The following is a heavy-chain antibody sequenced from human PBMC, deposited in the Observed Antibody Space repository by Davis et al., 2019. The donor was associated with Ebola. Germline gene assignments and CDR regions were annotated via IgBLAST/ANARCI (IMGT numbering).Heavy chain of an antibody. J-gene: IGHJ4*02. CDR3: AKGTTMVQGAFLNY. CDR2: ISGSGGST. CDR1: GFTFSSYA. D-gene: IGHD3-10*01. V-gene: IGHV3-23*01. Sequence: GGSLRLSCAASGFTFSSYAMSWVRQAPGKGLEWVSAISGSGGSTYYADSVKGRFTISRDNSKNTLYLQMNSLRAEDTAVYYCAKGTTMVQGAFLNYWGQGTLVTVSS.